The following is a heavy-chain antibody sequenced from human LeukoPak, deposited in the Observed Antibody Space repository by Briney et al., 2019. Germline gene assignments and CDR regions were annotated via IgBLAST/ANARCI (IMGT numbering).Heavy chain of an antibody. CDR2: IDSAGST. CDR3: ARVGYTSSWGERFYFDY. D-gene: IGHD6-13*01. V-gene: IGHV3-66*01. Sequence: PGGSLRLSCATSGFTFSNNYMSLVRQAPGKGLECVSVIDSAGSTYYAASVKGRFTISRDISKNALFLLMNSLTAEDTAVYYCARVGYTSSWGERFYFDYWGLGTVVTVSS. CDR1: GFTFSNNY. J-gene: IGHJ4*02.